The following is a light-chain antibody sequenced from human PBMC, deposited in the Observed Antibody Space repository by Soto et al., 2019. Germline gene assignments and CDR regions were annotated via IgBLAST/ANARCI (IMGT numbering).Light chain of an antibody. J-gene: IGKJ3*01. CDR2: KAS. Sequence: DIQMTQSPSTLSASVGDRVTITCRASQSISSWLAWYQQKPGKAPKILIYKASSLESGVPSRLSRSGSATEYTLTSSSLQPDHFATYYCQQYNSFFTFGPGTKVDIK. CDR3: QQYNSFFT. CDR1: QSISSW. V-gene: IGKV1-5*03.